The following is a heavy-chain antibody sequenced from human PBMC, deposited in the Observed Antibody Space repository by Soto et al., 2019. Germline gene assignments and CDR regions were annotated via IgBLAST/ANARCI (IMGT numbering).Heavy chain of an antibody. D-gene: IGHD4-17*01. Sequence: QVQLVQSGAEVKKPGASVKVSCKASGYTFTSYYMHWVRQAPGQGLEWMGIINPSGGSTSYAQKFQGRVTMTRDTSTSTVYMELSSLRSEDTAVYYCARVAGGDGDYGFALDYWGQGTLVTVSS. CDR1: GYTFTSYY. CDR2: INPSGGST. CDR3: ARVAGGDGDYGFALDY. J-gene: IGHJ4*02. V-gene: IGHV1-46*01.